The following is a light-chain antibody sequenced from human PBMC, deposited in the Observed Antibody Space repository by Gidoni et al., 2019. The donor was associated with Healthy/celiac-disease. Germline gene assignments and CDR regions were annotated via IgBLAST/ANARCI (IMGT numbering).Light chain of an antibody. Sequence: EIVLTQSPGTLSLSPGDRATLSCRASQSVSSSYLAWYQQKPGQAPRLLIYGASSRATGIPDRFSGSGSGTDFTLTISRLEPEDFAVYYCQQYGSSPSTFGPGTKVDIK. CDR1: QSVSSSY. CDR2: GAS. V-gene: IGKV3-20*01. CDR3: QQYGSSPST. J-gene: IGKJ3*01.